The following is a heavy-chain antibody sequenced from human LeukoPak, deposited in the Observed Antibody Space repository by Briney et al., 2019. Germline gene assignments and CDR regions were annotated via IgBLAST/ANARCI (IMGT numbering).Heavy chain of an antibody. V-gene: IGHV3-23*01. Sequence: GGSLRLSCAASGFTFSNYAMGWVRQAPGKGPEWVSSIRYNIENTHYADAVQGRFTISRDNSKNTLYLQMNSLRAEDTARYYCAKASTRDTGYYFDSWGQGTLVSVSS. D-gene: IGHD3-9*01. CDR2: IRYNIENT. CDR3: AKASTRDTGYYFDS. J-gene: IGHJ4*02. CDR1: GFTFSNYA.